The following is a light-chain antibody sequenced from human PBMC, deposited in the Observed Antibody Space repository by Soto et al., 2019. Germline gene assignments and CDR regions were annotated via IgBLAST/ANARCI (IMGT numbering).Light chain of an antibody. V-gene: IGKV1-5*03. CDR1: QSISIL. Sequence: DIHLTQSPSTLSASVGDRVTITCRASQSISILLAWYQQKPGKARNLLIYAKSTLETGVSSRISGSGSGTEFTLTISSLQPDDSAAYYCQHYNDFSWTFGQGTEVEIK. CDR3: QHYNDFSWT. J-gene: IGKJ1*01. CDR2: AKS.